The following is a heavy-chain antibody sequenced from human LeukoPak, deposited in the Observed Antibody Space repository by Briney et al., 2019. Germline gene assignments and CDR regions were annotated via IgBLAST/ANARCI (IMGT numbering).Heavy chain of an antibody. CDR1: GFTLRSYA. CDR2: ISGSGDTT. D-gene: IGHD2-2*01. Sequence: GALRLSCAASGFTLRSYAMSWVRQAPGKGLEWVSAISGSGDTTYYADSVKGRFTISRDNSKNTLYLQMNSLRPEDTAVYYCAKVGARGCSSSTCFIYWGQGTLVTVSS. J-gene: IGHJ4*02. CDR3: AKVGARGCSSSTCFIY. V-gene: IGHV3-23*01.